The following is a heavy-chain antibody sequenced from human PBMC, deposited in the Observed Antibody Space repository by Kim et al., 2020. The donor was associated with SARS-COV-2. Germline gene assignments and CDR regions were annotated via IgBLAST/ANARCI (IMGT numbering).Heavy chain of an antibody. J-gene: IGHJ4*02. Sequence: LYNPSLKSRVSISVDPSENQFSLKLSSVTAADTAVYYCASYYDSSGVFDYWGQGTLVTVSS. D-gene: IGHD3-22*01. CDR3: ASYYDSSGVFDY. V-gene: IGHV4-31*02.